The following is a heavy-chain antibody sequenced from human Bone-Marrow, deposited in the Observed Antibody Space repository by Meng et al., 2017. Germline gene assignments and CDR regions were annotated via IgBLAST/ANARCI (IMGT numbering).Heavy chain of an antibody. Sequence: SVKVSCKASGYTFTGYYMHWVRQAPGQGLEWMGWIIPIFGTANYAQKFQGRVTITTDESTSTAYMELSSLRSEDTAVYYCASGGLPYSSSWYFQHWGQGTLVTVSS. J-gene: IGHJ1*01. CDR1: GYTFTGYY. D-gene: IGHD6-13*01. CDR2: IIPIFGTA. V-gene: IGHV1-69*05. CDR3: ASGGLPYSSSWYFQH.